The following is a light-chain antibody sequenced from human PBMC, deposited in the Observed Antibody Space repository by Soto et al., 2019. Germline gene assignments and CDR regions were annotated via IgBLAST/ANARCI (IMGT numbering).Light chain of an antibody. CDR3: QQYNSYPT. J-gene: IGKJ5*01. V-gene: IGKV1-5*03. Sequence: DIQMTQSPSTLSASVGDRVTITCRASQSISSWLAWYQQKPGKAPKVLIYKASSLESGVPSRFSGSGSGTEFTLTISSLQPDDFATYYCQQYNSYPTFGQGPRLEIK. CDR2: KAS. CDR1: QSISSW.